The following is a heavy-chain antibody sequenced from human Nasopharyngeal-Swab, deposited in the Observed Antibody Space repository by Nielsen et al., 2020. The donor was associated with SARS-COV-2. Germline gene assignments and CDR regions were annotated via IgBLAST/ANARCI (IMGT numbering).Heavy chain of an antibody. CDR1: GSTSPSYG. D-gene: IGHD3-22*01. J-gene: IGHJ3*01. Sequence: ASVKVSCKVPGSTSPSYGISWVRQAPGQGFEWMGWISAYNGNKYYAQKLKGRSTMTTETLTSTAYMELRSLRSDDTAVFYCPRYSLIMLVVVVWAFDFWGQGTMVTVSS. CDR2: ISAYNGNK. V-gene: IGHV1-18*01. CDR3: PRYSLIMLVVVVWAFDF.